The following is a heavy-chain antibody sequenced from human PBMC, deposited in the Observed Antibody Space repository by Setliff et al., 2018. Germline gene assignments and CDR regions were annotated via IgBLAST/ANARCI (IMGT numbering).Heavy chain of an antibody. CDR3: VRARTTNYDFWSGLNAFDI. CDR2: IKQDGSDK. D-gene: IGHD3-3*01. V-gene: IGHV3-7*03. CDR1: GFTFSSYW. J-gene: IGHJ3*02. Sequence: PGGSLRLSCAASGFTFSSYWMSWVRQAPGKGLEWVANIKQDGSDKYYVDSVKGRFTISRDNAKNSLSLQMNSLRAEDTAAYYCVRARTTNYDFWSGLNAFDIWGQGTMVTVSS.